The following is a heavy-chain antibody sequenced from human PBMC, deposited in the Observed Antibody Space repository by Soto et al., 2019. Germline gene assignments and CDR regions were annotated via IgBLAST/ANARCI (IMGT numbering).Heavy chain of an antibody. CDR1: GFTFNTYG. J-gene: IGHJ4*02. V-gene: IGHV3-33*01. CDR3: ARDSYYDTNGRHSGVGGFDY. D-gene: IGHD3-22*01. Sequence: GGSLRLSCAASGFTFNTYGMHWVRQAPGKGLEWVAFIWYDGGDKYYADSVKGRFTISRDNSKNTLFLQVNSLRAEDTAVYYCARDSYYDTNGRHSGVGGFDYWGQGTLVTVSS. CDR2: IWYDGGDK.